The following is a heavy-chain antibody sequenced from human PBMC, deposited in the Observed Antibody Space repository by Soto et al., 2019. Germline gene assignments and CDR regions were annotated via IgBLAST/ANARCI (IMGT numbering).Heavy chain of an antibody. Sequence: PVGSVRLSCSSSVFTFSSYAMHCVRQSPGKGLEYVSAIRSDGSSTYYADSVKGRFTISRDNYKNTLCLQMSSLRAEDTAVYYCVRNYYDSSGAYGLSEYWGQGTLGHVSS. D-gene: IGHD3-22*01. J-gene: IGHJ4*02. CDR1: VFTFSSYA. CDR3: VRNYYDSSGAYGLSEY. V-gene: IGHV3-64D*06. CDR2: IRSDGSST.